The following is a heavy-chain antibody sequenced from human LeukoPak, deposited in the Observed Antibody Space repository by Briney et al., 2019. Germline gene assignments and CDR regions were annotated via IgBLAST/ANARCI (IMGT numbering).Heavy chain of an antibody. CDR3: ARDRRRYYGSGTKGGFDP. J-gene: IGHJ5*02. D-gene: IGHD3-10*01. Sequence: PSETLSLTCAVSGGSISSSNWWSWVRQPPGKGLEWIEEIYHSGSTNYNPSLKSRVTISVDKSKNQFSLKLSSVTAADTAVYYCARDRRRYYGSGTKGGFDPWGQGTLVTVSS. CDR1: GGSISSSNW. V-gene: IGHV4-4*02. CDR2: IYHSGST.